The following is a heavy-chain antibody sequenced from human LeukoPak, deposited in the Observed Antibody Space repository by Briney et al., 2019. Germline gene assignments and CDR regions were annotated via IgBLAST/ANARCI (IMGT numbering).Heavy chain of an antibody. J-gene: IGHJ1*01. CDR1: GFTFSDYY. CDR3: ARVDRSSWYTQEYFQH. D-gene: IGHD6-13*01. CDR2: INSDGSST. V-gene: IGHV3-74*01. Sequence: GGSLRLSCAASGFTFSDYYMSWIRQAPGKGLVWVSRINSDGSSTSYADSVKGRFTISRDNAKNTLYLQMNSLRAEDTAVYYCARVDRSSWYTQEYFQHWGQGTLVTVSS.